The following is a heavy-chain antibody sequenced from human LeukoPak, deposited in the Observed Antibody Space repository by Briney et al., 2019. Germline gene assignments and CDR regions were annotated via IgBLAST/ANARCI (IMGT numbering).Heavy chain of an antibody. V-gene: IGHV4-59*01. J-gene: IGHJ5*02. CDR2: IYYSGST. CDR1: GGSISSYY. CDR3: ARGRGFDP. Sequence: SETLSLTCTVSGGSISSYYWSWIRQPPGKGLEWIGHIYYSGSTHYNPSLKSRVTISVDTSNNQFSLKMSSVTAADTAVYYCARGRGFDPWGQGTLVTVSS.